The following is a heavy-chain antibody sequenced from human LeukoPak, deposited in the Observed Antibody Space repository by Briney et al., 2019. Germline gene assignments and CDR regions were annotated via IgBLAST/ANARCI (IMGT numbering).Heavy chain of an antibody. D-gene: IGHD1-1*01. J-gene: IGHJ4*02. V-gene: IGHV3-23*01. CDR2: ISDSGGST. Sequence: TGGSLRLSCAASGFTFNKYAMNWVRQAPGKGLEWASAISDSGGSTYYADSVKGRFTISRDNIKNTLYLQMNSLGAGDTAVYYCARAGLTTFEYWGQGALVTVSS. CDR1: GFTFNKYA. CDR3: ARAGLTTFEY.